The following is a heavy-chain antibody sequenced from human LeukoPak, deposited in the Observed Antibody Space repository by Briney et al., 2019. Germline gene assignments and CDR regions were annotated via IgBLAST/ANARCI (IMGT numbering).Heavy chain of an antibody. CDR3: ARDPPDSSSWYRQKDNWFDP. Sequence: GGSLRLSCAASGFTFSDYYMSWIRQAPGKGLEWVSSISSSSSYIYYADSVKGRFTISRDNAKNSLYLQMNSLRAEDTAVYYCARDPPDSSSWYRQKDNWFDPWGQGTLVTVSS. CDR1: GFTFSDYY. D-gene: IGHD6-13*01. V-gene: IGHV3-11*06. J-gene: IGHJ5*02. CDR2: ISSSSSYI.